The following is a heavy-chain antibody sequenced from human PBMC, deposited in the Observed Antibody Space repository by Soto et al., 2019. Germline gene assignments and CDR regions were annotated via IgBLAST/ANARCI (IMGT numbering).Heavy chain of an antibody. CDR1: GFTFSDYH. CDR2: ISGSGGST. J-gene: IGHJ4*02. Sequence: GGSLRLSCAASGFTFSDYHMSWIRQAPGKGLEWVSAISGSGGSTYYADSVKGRFTISRDNSKNTLYLQMNSLRAEDTAVYYCARDLGGSLNYWGQGTLVTVSS. D-gene: IGHD1-26*01. CDR3: ARDLGGSLNY. V-gene: IGHV3-23*01.